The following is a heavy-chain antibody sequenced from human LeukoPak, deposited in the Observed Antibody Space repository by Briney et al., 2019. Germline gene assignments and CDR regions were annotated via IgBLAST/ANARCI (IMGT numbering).Heavy chain of an antibody. Sequence: SETLSLTCTVSGGSISTGGFYCSWIRQHPGKGLEWIGYIHYSGSTYYKPSPKSRVTISVDTSKNQFSLKLSTVTAADTAVYYCARAGYNFRAFDIWGQGTMVTVSS. CDR2: IHYSGST. J-gene: IGHJ3*02. CDR1: GGSISTGGFY. CDR3: ARAGYNFRAFDI. D-gene: IGHD5-24*01. V-gene: IGHV4-31*03.